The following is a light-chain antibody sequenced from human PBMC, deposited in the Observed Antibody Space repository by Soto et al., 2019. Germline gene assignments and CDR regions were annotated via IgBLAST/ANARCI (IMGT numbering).Light chain of an antibody. J-gene: IGKJ1*01. CDR3: QQYNSYSPT. Sequence: DIQMTQSPSTLSGSVGDRVTITCRASQTISSWLAWYQQKPGKDPKLLIYKASTLKSGVPSRFSGSGSGTEFTLTISSLQPDDFATYYCQQYNSYSPTFGQGTKVDIK. CDR2: KAS. CDR1: QTISSW. V-gene: IGKV1-5*03.